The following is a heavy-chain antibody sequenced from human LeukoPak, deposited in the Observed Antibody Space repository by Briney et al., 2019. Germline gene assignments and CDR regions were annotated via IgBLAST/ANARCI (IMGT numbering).Heavy chain of an antibody. V-gene: IGHV1-69*04. CDR2: IIPILGIA. D-gene: IGHD4-17*01. CDR3: AREGGYGDYATVDY. Sequence: SVKVSCKASGGTFSSYAISWVRQAPGQGLEWMGRIIPILGIANYAQKFQGRVTITADKSTSTAYMELSSLRSEDTAVYYCAREGGYGDYATVDYWGQGTLVTVSS. J-gene: IGHJ4*02. CDR1: GGTFSSYA.